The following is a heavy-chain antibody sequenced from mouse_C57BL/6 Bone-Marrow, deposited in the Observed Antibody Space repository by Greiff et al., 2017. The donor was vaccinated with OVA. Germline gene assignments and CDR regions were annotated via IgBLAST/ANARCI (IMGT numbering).Heavy chain of an antibody. CDR3: AWDYPAWFAY. D-gene: IGHD2-4*01. CDR1: GYTFTSYW. CDR2: IDPSDSYT. Sequence: QVQLQQPGAELVKPGASVKLSCKASGYTFTSYWMQWVKQRPGQGLEWIGEIDPSDSYTNYNQKFKGKATLTVDTSSSTAYMQLSSLTSEDSAVYYCAWDYPAWFAYWGQGTLVTVSA. V-gene: IGHV1-50*01. J-gene: IGHJ3*01.